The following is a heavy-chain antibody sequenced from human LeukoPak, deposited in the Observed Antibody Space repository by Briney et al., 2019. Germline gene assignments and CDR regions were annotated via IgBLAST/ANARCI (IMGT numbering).Heavy chain of an antibody. CDR2: ISSSSYDI. D-gene: IGHD2-21*02. V-gene: IGHV3-21*01. CDR1: GFGFSSYS. CDR3: AREIGGGDYYYYYYMDV. Sequence: PGGSLRLSCATSGFGFSSYSMNWVRQAPGKGLEWVSSISSSSYDIYYADSLKGRFTISRDNAKNSLYLQMDSLRAEDTAVYYCAREIGGGDYYYYYYMDVWGKGTTVSVSS. J-gene: IGHJ6*03.